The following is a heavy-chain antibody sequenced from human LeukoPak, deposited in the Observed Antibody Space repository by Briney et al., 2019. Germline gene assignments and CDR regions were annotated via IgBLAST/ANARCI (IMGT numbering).Heavy chain of an antibody. D-gene: IGHD3-10*01. CDR1: GFTFSNYW. CDR2: IKQDGSER. CDR3: ARGITMAN. Sequence: PGGSLILSCAASGFTFSNYWMTWVRQAPGKGLEWVANIKQDGSERDYVDSVKGRFTISRDDAKNSLYLQMNSLRAEDTAVYYCARGITMANWGQGTLVTVSS. J-gene: IGHJ4*02. V-gene: IGHV3-7*04.